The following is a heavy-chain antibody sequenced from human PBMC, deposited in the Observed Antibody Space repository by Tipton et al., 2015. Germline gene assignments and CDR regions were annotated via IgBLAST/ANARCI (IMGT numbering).Heavy chain of an antibody. CDR1: GGSIDSYY. Sequence: TLSLTCTVSGGSIDSYYWSWIRQPPGKRLEWIGYIDFRGSTEYNPSVKSRVSISVDRSKNQFSLRLNSVTAADTAVYFCARDAWAGDSRGFYYIYWGQGTLVTVPS. J-gene: IGHJ4*02. D-gene: IGHD3-22*01. CDR2: IDFRGST. V-gene: IGHV4-59*01. CDR3: ARDAWAGDSRGFYYIY.